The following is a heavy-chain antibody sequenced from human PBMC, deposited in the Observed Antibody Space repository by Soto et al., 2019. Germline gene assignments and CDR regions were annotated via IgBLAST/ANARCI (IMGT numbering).Heavy chain of an antibody. CDR2: IIPILRTA. D-gene: IGHD1-1*01. CDR1: GGTFSSYA. J-gene: IGHJ4*02. V-gene: IGHV1-69*12. Sequence: QVQLVQSGAEVKKPGSSVKVSCKASGGTFSSYAISWVRQAPGQGLEWMGGIIPILRTANYAQKFQGRVTITADESTRTAYMELSSLRSEDMAVYYCARRHGYNFYFDYWGQGTLVTVSS. CDR3: ARRHGYNFYFDY.